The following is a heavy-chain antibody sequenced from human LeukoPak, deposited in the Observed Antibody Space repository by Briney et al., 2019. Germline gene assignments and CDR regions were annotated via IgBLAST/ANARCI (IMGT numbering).Heavy chain of an antibody. CDR2: ISSGSSTI. J-gene: IGHJ3*02. D-gene: IGHD2-2*01. Sequence: GGSLRPSCAASGFTFSSYSMNCVRPAPGKGREWVSYISSGSSTIYYADSVKGRFTIYRDNAKNSLYLQMNSLRAEDTAVYYCARGGGYCSSTSCDLGAFDIWGQGTMVTVSS. CDR3: ARGGGYCSSTSCDLGAFDI. V-gene: IGHV3-48*01. CDR1: GFTFSSYS.